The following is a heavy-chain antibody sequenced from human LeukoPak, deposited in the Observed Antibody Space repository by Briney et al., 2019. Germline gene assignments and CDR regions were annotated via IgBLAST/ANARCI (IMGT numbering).Heavy chain of an antibody. CDR1: GFTFSSYS. J-gene: IGHJ5*02. Sequence: GGSLRLSCAASGFTFSSYSMNWVRQAPGKGLEWISHISSSSSYIYYADSVKGRFTISRDNAKNSLYLQMNSLRAEDTAVYYCARARYSSSASWFDPWGQGTLVTVSS. D-gene: IGHD6-6*01. CDR2: ISSSSSYI. CDR3: ARARYSSSASWFDP. V-gene: IGHV3-21*05.